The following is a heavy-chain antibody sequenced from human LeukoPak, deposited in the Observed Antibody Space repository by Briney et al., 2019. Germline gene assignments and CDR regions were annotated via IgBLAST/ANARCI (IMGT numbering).Heavy chain of an antibody. CDR2: ISYDGSNK. J-gene: IGHJ4*02. V-gene: IGHV3-30*18. D-gene: IGHD6-19*01. CDR3: AKGPRFMVAVASLDY. CDR1: GFTFSSYG. Sequence: PGGSLRLSCAASGFTFSSYGMHWVRQAPGKGLEWVAVISYDGSNKYYADSVKGRFTISRDNSKNTLYLQMNSLRAEDTAVYYCAKGPRFMVAVASLDYWGQGTLVTVCS.